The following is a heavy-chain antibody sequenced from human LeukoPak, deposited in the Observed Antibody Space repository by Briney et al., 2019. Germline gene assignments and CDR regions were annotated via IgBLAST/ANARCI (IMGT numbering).Heavy chain of an antibody. CDR3: SRGGYGDYNNWFDP. CDR1: GFTFSSFG. D-gene: IGHD4-17*01. CDR2: IWYNGSNK. J-gene: IGHJ5*02. V-gene: IGHV3-33*01. Sequence: GGSLRLSCAASGFTFSSFGMHWVRQAPGKGLEWVADIWYNGSNKYYEDSVKGGFTISRDNSKNTLYLQMNSLRAEDTAVYYCSRGGYGDYNNWFDPWGQGTLVIVSS.